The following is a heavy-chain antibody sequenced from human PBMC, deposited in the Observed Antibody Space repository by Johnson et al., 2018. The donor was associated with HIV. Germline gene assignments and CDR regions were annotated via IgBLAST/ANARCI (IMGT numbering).Heavy chain of an antibody. CDR2: ISYDGSNK. D-gene: IGHD3-22*01. CDR3: ARDPDSSGYYLGAFDI. CDR1: GFTFSSYA. J-gene: IGHJ3*02. V-gene: IGHV3-30-3*01. Sequence: QVQLVESGGGVVQPGRSLRLSCAASGFTFSSYAMHWVRQAPGKGLEWVAVISYDGSNKYYADSVQGRITISRDNSKNTLSLQMNSLRAEDTAVYYCARDPDSSGYYLGAFDIWGQGTMVTVSS.